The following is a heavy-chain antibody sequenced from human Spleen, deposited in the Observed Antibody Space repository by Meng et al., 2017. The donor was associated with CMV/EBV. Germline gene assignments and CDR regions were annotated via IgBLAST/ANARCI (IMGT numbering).Heavy chain of an antibody. CDR2: IYYSEST. V-gene: IGHV4-39*02. Sequence: SETLSLTCSVSGGSTSSSSFWWGWVRQPPGKGLEWIGSIYYSESTYSNPSLKSRVTISIDTSNNHFSLKLNSVTAADTAVYYCAAIRYYFDYWGQGVLVTVSS. CDR1: GGSTSSSSFW. D-gene: IGHD1-14*01. J-gene: IGHJ4*02. CDR3: AAIRYYFDY.